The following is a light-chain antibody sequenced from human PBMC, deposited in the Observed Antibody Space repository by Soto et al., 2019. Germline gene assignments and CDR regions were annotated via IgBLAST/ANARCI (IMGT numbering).Light chain of an antibody. CDR1: QSIRNW. Sequence: DIQMTQSPSTLSASVEDRVTITCRASQSIRNWLAWYQQKPGKVPKLLIYDASSLASWVPSSFSGSGSGTEFTLTISSLQPDDFASFYCQEYNSYTWTFGQGTKVDIK. CDR3: QEYNSYTWT. CDR2: DAS. V-gene: IGKV1-5*01. J-gene: IGKJ1*01.